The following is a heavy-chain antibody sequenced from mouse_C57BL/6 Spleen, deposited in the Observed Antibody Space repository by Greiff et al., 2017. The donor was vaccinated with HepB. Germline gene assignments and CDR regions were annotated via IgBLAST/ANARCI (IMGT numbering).Heavy chain of an antibody. J-gene: IGHJ2*01. V-gene: IGHV1-81*01. CDR1: GYTFTSYG. Sequence: VQLQESGAELARPGASVKLSCKASGYTFTSYGISWVKQRTGQGLEWIGEIYPRSGNTYYNEKFKGKATLTADKSSSTAYRELRSLTSEDSAVYFCARRTTGAAAGFDYWGQGTTLTVSS. D-gene: IGHD1-1*01. CDR2: IYPRSGNT. CDR3: ARRTTGAAAGFDY.